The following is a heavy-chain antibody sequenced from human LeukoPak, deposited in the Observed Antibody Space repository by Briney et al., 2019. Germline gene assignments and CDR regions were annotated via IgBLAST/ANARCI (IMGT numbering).Heavy chain of an antibody. CDR2: ISSTSSTM. CDR3: ARCGDGLPCDFDY. Sequence: GGSLRLSCAASEFTFSDYYMSWIRQAPGRGLEWVSYISSTSSTMYYADSVKGRFTISRDNAKNSLYLQMNSLRAEDTAVYYCARCGDGLPCDFDYWGQGTLVTVSS. CDR1: EFTFSDYY. J-gene: IGHJ4*02. V-gene: IGHV3-11*04. D-gene: IGHD3-10*01.